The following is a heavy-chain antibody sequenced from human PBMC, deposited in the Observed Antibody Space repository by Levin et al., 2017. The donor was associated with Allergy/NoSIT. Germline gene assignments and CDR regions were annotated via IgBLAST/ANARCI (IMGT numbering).Heavy chain of an antibody. CDR1: VGSISSGDYY. Sequence: SQTLSLTCTVSVGSISSGDYYWSWIRQPPGKGLEWIGYMSNSGSTYYSPSLKSRVSISVDMPKNQFSLKLTSVTAADTAVYYCARDGCSGGSCYYRFWGQGTLVTVSS. CDR3: ARDGCSGGSCYYRF. V-gene: IGHV4-30-4*08. J-gene: IGHJ4*02. CDR2: MSNSGST. D-gene: IGHD2-15*01.